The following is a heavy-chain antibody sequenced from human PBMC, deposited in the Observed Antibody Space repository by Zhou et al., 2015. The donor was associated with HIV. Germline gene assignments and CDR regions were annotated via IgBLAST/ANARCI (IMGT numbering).Heavy chain of an antibody. J-gene: IGHJ4*02. CDR2: INPDTAEP. Sequence: QVHLVQSGAEVKKPGASVNISCGTSGYDFTKFYIHWVRQAPGQGLEWVGRINPDTAEPAYAHKFRGRVTVTRETSTSTAYMELSSLTSDDTAVYYCIRDARVSADYWGQGTLVIVSS. CDR1: GYDFTKFY. CDR3: IRDARVSADY. V-gene: IGHV1-2*06. D-gene: IGHD5/OR15-5a*01.